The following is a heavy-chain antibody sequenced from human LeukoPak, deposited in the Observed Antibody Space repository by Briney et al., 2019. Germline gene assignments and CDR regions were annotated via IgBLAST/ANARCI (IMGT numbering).Heavy chain of an antibody. V-gene: IGHV1-69*13. CDR3: ARDRKDGSGSYYGDY. Sequence: SVKVSCKASGGTFSSYAINWVRQAPGQGLEWMGGIIPIFGTANYAQKFQGRVTITADESTSTAYMELSSLRSEDTAVYYCARDRKDGSGSYYGDYWGQGTLVTVSS. D-gene: IGHD3-10*01. J-gene: IGHJ4*02. CDR2: IIPIFGTA. CDR1: GGTFSSYA.